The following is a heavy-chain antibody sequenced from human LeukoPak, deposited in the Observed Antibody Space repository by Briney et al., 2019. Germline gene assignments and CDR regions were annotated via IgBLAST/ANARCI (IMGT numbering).Heavy chain of an antibody. D-gene: IGHD4-17*01. CDR3: ARGLRLYYYYYYMDV. CDR1: GGSFSGYY. J-gene: IGHJ6*03. CDR2: VNHSGST. V-gene: IGHV4-34*01. Sequence: SETLSLTCAVYGGSFSGYYWSWIRQPPGKGLEWIGEVNHSGSTNYNPSLKSRVTISVDTSKNQFSLKLSSVTAADTAVYYCARGLRLYYYYYYMDVWGKGTRSPSP.